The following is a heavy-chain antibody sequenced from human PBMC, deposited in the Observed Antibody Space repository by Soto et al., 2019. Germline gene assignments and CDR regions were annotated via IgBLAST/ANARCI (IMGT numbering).Heavy chain of an antibody. D-gene: IGHD5-12*01. CDR3: DRSYLEMATYYFDY. V-gene: IGHV4-30-2*01. CDR2: IYHSGST. J-gene: IGHJ4*02. Sequence: QLQLQESGSGLVKPSQTLSLTCAVSGGSISSGGYSWSWIRQPPGKGLEWIGYIYHSGSTYYNPSLKSRVTIAVDRSKNQFSLKLSSVTAADTAVYYFDRSYLEMATYYFDYWGQETLVTVSS. CDR1: GGSISSGGYS.